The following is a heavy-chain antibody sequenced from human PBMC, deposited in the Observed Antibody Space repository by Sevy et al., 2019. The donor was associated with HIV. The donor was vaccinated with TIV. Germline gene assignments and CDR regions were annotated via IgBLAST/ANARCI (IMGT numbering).Heavy chain of an antibody. CDR1: GYTFSSYG. D-gene: IGHD4-17*01. J-gene: IGHJ2*01. Sequence: ASVKVSCKASGYTFSSYGISWVRQAPGQGLEWMGWISAYNGNTNYAQKLQGRVTMTTETSTSTAYKDLRSLRSDDTAVYYCARASALMTTVTTGNWYFVLWGRGTLVTVSS. CDR3: ARASALMTTVTTGNWYFVL. V-gene: IGHV1-18*01. CDR2: ISAYNGNT.